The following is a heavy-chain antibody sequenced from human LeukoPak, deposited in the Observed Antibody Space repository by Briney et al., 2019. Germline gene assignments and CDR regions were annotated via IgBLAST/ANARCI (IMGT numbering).Heavy chain of an antibody. J-gene: IGHJ5*02. CDR2: ISYDGNNK. CDR3: AVVAATTGGFDP. D-gene: IGHD2-15*01. CDR1: GFTFIKYS. V-gene: IGHV3-30*04. Sequence: GGSLRLSCAASGFTFIKYSMTWVRQAPGKGLEWVAVISYDGNNKNYADSVKGRFTISRDNSKNTLYLQVNSLRAEDTAVYYCAVVAATTGGFDPWGQGTLVTVSS.